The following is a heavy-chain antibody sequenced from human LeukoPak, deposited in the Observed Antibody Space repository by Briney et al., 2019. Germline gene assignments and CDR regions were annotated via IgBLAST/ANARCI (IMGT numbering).Heavy chain of an antibody. CDR2: ISAYNGNT. CDR1: GYTFTSYG. D-gene: IGHD3-10*01. V-gene: IGHV1-18*01. J-gene: IGHJ4*02. Sequence: ASVKVSCKASGYTFTSYGISWVRQAPGQGLEWMGWISAYNGNTNYAQKLQGRVTMTTDTSTSTAYMELRSLRSDDTAVYYCAGCYYGSGSYYMDYWGQGTLVTVSS. CDR3: AGCYYGSGSYYMDY.